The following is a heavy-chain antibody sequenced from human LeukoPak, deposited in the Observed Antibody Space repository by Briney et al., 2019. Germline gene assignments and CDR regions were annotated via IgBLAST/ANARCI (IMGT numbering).Heavy chain of an antibody. D-gene: IGHD3-16*01. V-gene: IGHV3-20*04. CDR1: GFTFDDYG. Sequence: GGSLRLSCAASGFTFDDYGMSWVRQAPGKGLEWVSGINWNGGSTGYADSVKGRFTISRDNAKNSLYLQMNSLRAEETALYYCARDAGGASRRYFDYWGQGTLVTVSS. J-gene: IGHJ4*02. CDR3: ARDAGGASRRYFDY. CDR2: INWNGGST.